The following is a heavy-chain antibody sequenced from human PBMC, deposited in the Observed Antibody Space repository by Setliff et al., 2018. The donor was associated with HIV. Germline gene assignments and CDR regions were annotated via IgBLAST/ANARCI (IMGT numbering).Heavy chain of an antibody. D-gene: IGHD5-18*01. CDR1: GDSFTNRPYY. V-gene: IGHV4-39*07. J-gene: IGHJ5*02. Sequence: AETLSLTCSISGDSFTNRPYYWAWIRQPPGKGLEWIGSLYYGGDTRHTYHSPSLESRVTISVDTSKNQFSLKLYSVTAADTSVYYCARRWGIRGYSSWGQGTLVTVSS. CDR3: ARRWGIRGYSS. CDR2: LYYGGDTRHT.